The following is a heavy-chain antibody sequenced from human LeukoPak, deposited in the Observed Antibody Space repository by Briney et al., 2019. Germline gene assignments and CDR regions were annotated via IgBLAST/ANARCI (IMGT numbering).Heavy chain of an antibody. CDR1: GFTFSSYG. D-gene: IGHD4-17*01. J-gene: IGHJ4*02. CDR3: ARVSVWATVTPLFDY. CDR2: ISSSSYI. V-gene: IGHV3-21*01. Sequence: GGSLRLSCAASGFTFSSYGMHWVRQAPGKGLEWVSSISSSSYIYYADSVKGRFTISRDNAKNSLYLQMNSLRAEDTAVYYCARVSVWATVTPLFDYWGQGTLVTVSS.